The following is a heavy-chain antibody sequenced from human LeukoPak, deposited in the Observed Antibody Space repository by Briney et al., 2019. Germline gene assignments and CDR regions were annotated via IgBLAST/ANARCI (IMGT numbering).Heavy chain of an antibody. CDR2: IGTYGGDT. J-gene: IGHJ5*01. CDR1: TSR. Sequence: ASVKVSCMATSRISWVRQAPGQGLEWMGWIGTYGGDTYYAQKFQGRISVTTDTSTRTVYMQLRNLRSDDTVVYYCARDLWNFYDDCGYNRDFDSWGQGTLDTVPS. V-gene: IGHV1-18*01. D-gene: IGHD3-22*01. CDR3: ARDLWNFYDDCGYNRDFDS.